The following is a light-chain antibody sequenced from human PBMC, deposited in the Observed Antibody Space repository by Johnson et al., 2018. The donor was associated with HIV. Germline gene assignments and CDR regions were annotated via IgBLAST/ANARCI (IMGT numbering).Light chain of an antibody. CDR3: GTWDSSLSAVYV. Sequence: QSVLTQPPSVSAAPGQKVNISCSGSSSNIGNNYVSWFQHLPGTAPKLLIYDNNKRPSGIPDRFSGSKSGTSATLGITGLQTGDEADYYCGTWDSSLSAVYVFGTGTKVTVL. CDR1: SSNIGNNY. CDR2: DNN. V-gene: IGLV1-51*01. J-gene: IGLJ1*01.